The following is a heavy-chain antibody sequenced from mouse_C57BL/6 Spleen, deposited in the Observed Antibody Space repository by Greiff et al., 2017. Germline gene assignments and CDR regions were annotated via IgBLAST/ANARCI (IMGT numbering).Heavy chain of an antibody. Sequence: QVQLQQSGAGLVQPGASVKLSCQASGYTFTSYWMHWVKQRPGRGLEWIGRIDPIGGGTKYTEKFKSQATLTVDKPSSTAYMQLSSLTSEDSAVYYCARREYYGSSGGYFDVGGTGTTVTVSS. CDR2: IDPIGGGT. J-gene: IGHJ1*03. CDR1: GYTFTSYW. V-gene: IGHV1-72*01. CDR3: ARREYYGSSGGYFDV. D-gene: IGHD1-1*01.